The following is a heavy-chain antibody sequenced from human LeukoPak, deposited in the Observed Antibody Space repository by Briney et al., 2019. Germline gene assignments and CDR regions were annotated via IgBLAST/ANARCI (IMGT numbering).Heavy chain of an antibody. V-gene: IGHV4-30-4*01. J-gene: IGHJ5*02. CDR3: ARGVERIFGVVNWSDP. D-gene: IGHD3-3*01. Sequence: SETLSLTCTVSGGSIGSDDYYWSWIRQPPGKGLEWIGGIYYSGSTYYNPSLKSRVTISVDTSKNQFSLKLNSVTAADTAVYYCARGVERIFGVVNWSDPWGQGTPVTVSS. CDR2: IYYSGST. CDR1: GGSIGSDDYY.